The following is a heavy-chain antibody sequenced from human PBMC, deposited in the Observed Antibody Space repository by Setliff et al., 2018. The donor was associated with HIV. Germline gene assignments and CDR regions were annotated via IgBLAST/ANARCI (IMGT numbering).Heavy chain of an antibody. Sequence: GGSLRLSCTGSEFTFSKYAMNWVRQAPGEGLEWVSGISHNGTDTHYADSLKGRFAVSRDNSNNTLFLQMHNLRADDTAVYYCAKRRVSNIGPGDYWGQGTLVTVSS. CDR2: ISHNGTDT. J-gene: IGHJ4*02. V-gene: IGHV3-23*05. CDR3: AKRRVSNIGPGDY. CDR1: EFTFSKYA. D-gene: IGHD3-16*02.